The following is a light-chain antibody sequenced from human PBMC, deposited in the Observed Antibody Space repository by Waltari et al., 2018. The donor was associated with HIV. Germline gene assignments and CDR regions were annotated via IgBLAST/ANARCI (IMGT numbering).Light chain of an antibody. V-gene: IGKV3-11*01. J-gene: IGKJ5*01. Sequence: EIVLTQSPATLSLSPGERATLSCRASQSISTYIAWYQQKPGQAPRLLIYGASSRATGIPARFSGSGSGTDFTLTISSLEPGDFGVFYCQQRSSWPITFGQGTRLEIK. CDR1: QSISTY. CDR3: QQRSSWPIT. CDR2: GAS.